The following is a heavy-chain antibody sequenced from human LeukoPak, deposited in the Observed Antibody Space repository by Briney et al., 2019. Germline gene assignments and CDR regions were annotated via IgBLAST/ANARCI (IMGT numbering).Heavy chain of an antibody. CDR2: MNPNSGNT. D-gene: IGHD3-22*01. J-gene: IGHJ3*02. Sequence: GASVKVSCKASGYTFTSYDINWVRQATGQGLEWMGWMNPNSGNTGYAQKFQGRVTITRNTSISTAYMELSSLRSEDTAVYYCARGLNTYYYDSSGYHDAFDIWGQGTMVTVSS. V-gene: IGHV1-8*03. CDR1: GYTFTSYD. CDR3: ARGLNTYYYDSSGYHDAFDI.